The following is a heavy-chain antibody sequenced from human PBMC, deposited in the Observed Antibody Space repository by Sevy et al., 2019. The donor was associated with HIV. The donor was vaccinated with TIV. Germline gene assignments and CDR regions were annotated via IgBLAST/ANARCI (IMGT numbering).Heavy chain of an antibody. Sequence: SETLSLTCSVSGGSISSYFWTWVRQSPGKGLEWIGNIYFTGNTDYSPSPKSRVTLSLDTSKSQFSLTLKSVTAADTAIYFCARDSTTRPRVLDYWGQGTLVTVSS. J-gene: IGHJ4*02. D-gene: IGHD1-1*01. CDR2: IYFTGNT. CDR1: GGSISSYF. CDR3: ARDSTTRPRVLDY. V-gene: IGHV4-59*01.